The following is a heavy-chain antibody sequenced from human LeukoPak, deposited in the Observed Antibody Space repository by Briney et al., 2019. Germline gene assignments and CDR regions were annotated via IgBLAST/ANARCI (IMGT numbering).Heavy chain of an antibody. D-gene: IGHD1-26*01. CDR1: GFTFSSYW. Sequence: GGSLRLSCAACGFTFSSYWMSWVRQAPGKGLEWVANINQDGSEKYYVDSVKGRFTISRDNAKNSLYLQMNSLRAEDTAVYYCARDSPRWELPYYYYYYMDVWGKGTTVTVSS. CDR2: INQDGSEK. J-gene: IGHJ6*03. V-gene: IGHV3-7*01. CDR3: ARDSPRWELPYYYYYYMDV.